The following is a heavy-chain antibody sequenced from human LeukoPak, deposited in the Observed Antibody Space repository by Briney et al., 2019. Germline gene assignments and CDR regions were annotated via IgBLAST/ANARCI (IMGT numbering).Heavy chain of an antibody. CDR1: GFTFDGYA. CDR3: AKDIYSSSWYYFDY. J-gene: IGHJ4*02. D-gene: IGHD6-13*01. Sequence: PGRSLRLSCAASGFTFDGYAMHWVRQAPGKGLVWVSGISWNSGSIGYADSVKGRFTISRDNAKNSLYLQMNSLRAEDTALYYCAKDIYSSSWYYFDYWGQGTLVTVSS. CDR2: ISWNSGSI. V-gene: IGHV3-9*01.